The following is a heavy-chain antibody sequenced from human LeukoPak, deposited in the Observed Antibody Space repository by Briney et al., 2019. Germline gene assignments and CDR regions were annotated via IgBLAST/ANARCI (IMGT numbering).Heavy chain of an antibody. V-gene: IGHV3-9*01. CDR1: GFTFDDYA. CDR2: ISWNSGSI. D-gene: IGHD3-22*01. CDR3: AKDFLPYYYDSSGSQPWDY. Sequence: GRSLRLSCAASGFTFDDYAMHWVRQAPGKGLEWVSGISWNSGSIGYADSVKGRFTISRDNAKNSLYLQMNSLRAGDTALYYCAKDFLPYYYDSSGSQPWDYWGQGTLVTVSS. J-gene: IGHJ4*02.